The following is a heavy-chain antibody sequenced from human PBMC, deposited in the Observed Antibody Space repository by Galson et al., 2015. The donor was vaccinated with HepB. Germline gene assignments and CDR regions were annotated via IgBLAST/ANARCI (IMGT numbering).Heavy chain of an antibody. CDR1: KW. D-gene: IGHD3-10*01. Sequence: KWWSWVRQPPGKGLEWIGEIYHSGSTNYNPSLKSRVVISVDKSKNQFSLKLKSVTAADTAVYYCARVEGYGSGSYYNFWFDPWGQGTLVTVSS. CDR2: IYHSGST. V-gene: IGHV4-4*02. J-gene: IGHJ5*02. CDR3: ARVEGYGSGSYYNFWFDP.